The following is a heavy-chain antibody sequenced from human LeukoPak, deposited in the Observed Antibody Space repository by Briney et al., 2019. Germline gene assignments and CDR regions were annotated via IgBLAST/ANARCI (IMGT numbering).Heavy chain of an antibody. CDR1: GFTFSSYW. J-gene: IGHJ4*02. V-gene: IGHV3-74*01. Sequence: GGSLTLSCAVSGFTFSSYWMHWVRQAPGKGLVWVSRIDRDGSRINYADSVKGRFTISRDNGKNTLFLQMNSLRAEDAAVYYCVRGNDYGGPHYWGQGTLVTVSS. CDR3: VRGNDYGGPHY. CDR2: IDRDGSRI. D-gene: IGHD4-23*01.